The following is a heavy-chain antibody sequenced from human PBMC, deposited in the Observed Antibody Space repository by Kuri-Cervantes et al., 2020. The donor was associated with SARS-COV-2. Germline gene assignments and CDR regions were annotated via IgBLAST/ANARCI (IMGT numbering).Heavy chain of an antibody. J-gene: IGHJ6*03. Sequence: GSLRLSCTVSGGSISSSSYYWGWIRQPPGKGLEWIGSIYYSGSTYYNPSLKSRVTISVDTSKNQFSLKLSSVTAADTAVYYCASLAARRNYYYYYMDVWGEGTTVTVSS. CDR2: IYYSGST. D-gene: IGHD6-6*01. CDR3: ASLAARRNYYYYYMDV. CDR1: GGSISSSSYY. V-gene: IGHV4-39*01.